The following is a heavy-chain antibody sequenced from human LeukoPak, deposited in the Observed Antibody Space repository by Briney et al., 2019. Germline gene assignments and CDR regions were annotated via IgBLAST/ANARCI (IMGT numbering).Heavy chain of an antibody. D-gene: IGHD6-6*01. J-gene: IGHJ4*02. CDR3: ARSSRLTFDY. V-gene: IGHV3-48*04. CDR2: LSSSGGSTI. Sequence: PGGSLRLSCAASGFTFSNYGMNWVRQAPGKGLEWVSALSSSGGSTIYYADSVKGRFTISRDNAKNSLYLQMNSLRAEDTAVYYCARSSRLTFDYWGQGTLVTVSS. CDR1: GFTFSNYG.